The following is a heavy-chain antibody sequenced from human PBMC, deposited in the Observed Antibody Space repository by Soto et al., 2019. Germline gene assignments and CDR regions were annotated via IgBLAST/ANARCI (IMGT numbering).Heavy chain of an antibody. CDR1: GGSISSYY. J-gene: IGHJ5*02. Sequence: LSLSCTVSGGSISSYYWSWIRQPPGKGLEWIGYIYYSGSTNYNPSLKSRVTISVDTSKNQFSLKLSSVTAADTAVYYCARDYSGYNYRWFDPWGQGTLVTVSS. V-gene: IGHV4-59*01. D-gene: IGHD5-12*01. CDR3: ARDYSGYNYRWFDP. CDR2: IYYSGST.